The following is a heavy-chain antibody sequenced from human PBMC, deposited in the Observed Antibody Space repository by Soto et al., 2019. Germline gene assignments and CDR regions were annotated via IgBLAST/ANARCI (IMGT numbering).Heavy chain of an antibody. V-gene: IGHV1-46*01. Sequence: ASVKVSCKASGGTFSSYAISWVRQAPGQGLEWMGIINPSGGSTSYAQKFQGRVTMTRDTSTSTVYMELSSLRSEDTAVYNCARDLGEYSSGWNCYYGLDVWGQGTTVTVSS. CDR1: GGTFSSYA. J-gene: IGHJ6*02. CDR3: ARDLGEYSSGWNCYYGLDV. D-gene: IGHD6-19*01. CDR2: INPSGGST.